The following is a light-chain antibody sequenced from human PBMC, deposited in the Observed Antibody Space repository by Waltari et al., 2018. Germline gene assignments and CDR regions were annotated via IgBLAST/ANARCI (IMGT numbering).Light chain of an antibody. CDR1: SSDGGGYNH. CDR3: ASYTSHSHVV. CDR2: DVS. Sequence: QSALTQPAPVSWSPGQSITTPCPGPSSDGGGYNHVPWYQQHPGKVPKLMIFDVSNRPSGVSNRFSGSKSGNTASLTTSGLQAEDEADYYCASYTSHSHVVFGGGTKLTVL. V-gene: IGLV2-14*01. J-gene: IGLJ2*01.